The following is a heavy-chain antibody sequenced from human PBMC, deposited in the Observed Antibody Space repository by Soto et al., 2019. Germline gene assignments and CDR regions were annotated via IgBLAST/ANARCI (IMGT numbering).Heavy chain of an antibody. J-gene: IGHJ4*02. D-gene: IGHD5-18*01. CDR2: IWYDGSNN. CDR1: GFTFTTYG. Sequence: GGSLRLSCAASGFTFTTYGMHWVRPAPGKGLEWVAVIWYDGSNNYYAGSVKGRFTISRDNSKNTVYLQMNSLRAEDTAVYYCARAYYLDTAMVPDYWGQGTLVTVSS. V-gene: IGHV3-33*01. CDR3: ARAYYLDTAMVPDY.